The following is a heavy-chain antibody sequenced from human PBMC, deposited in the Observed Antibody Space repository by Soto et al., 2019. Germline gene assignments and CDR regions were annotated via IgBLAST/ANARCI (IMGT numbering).Heavy chain of an antibody. D-gene: IGHD2-2*01. CDR2: VHTFNGHT. J-gene: IGHJ4*02. Sequence: QVQLVQSGAEVRKPWASLTVSCKASGYTFTNYGFIWVRQAPGQGLEWVGWVHTFNGHTNYAQKFQGRVTMTTGTSSGAAYRGPGSLRSDDPAVYYCARAGQSRTSGYSLNTFVYLGKGTLVTVSS. V-gene: IGHV1-18*01. CDR3: ARAGQSRTSGYSLNTFVY. CDR1: GYTFTNYG.